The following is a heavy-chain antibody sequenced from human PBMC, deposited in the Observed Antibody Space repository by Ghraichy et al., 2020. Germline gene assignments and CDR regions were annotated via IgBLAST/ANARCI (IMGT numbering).Heavy chain of an antibody. CDR1: GFIFSNYS. CDR3: AKANGHRTGWWVDYIDF. CDR2: ISGSGTNT. J-gene: IGHJ4*02. Sequence: GESLNISCAVSGFIFSNYSMSWVRQAPGKGVVWVSSISGSGTNTYYADSVKGRFTISRDNSKNTLYLQMDSLRVEDTAVYYCAKANGHRTGWWVDYIDFWGQGPLGTVSP. D-gene: IGHD6-19*01. V-gene: IGHV3-23*01.